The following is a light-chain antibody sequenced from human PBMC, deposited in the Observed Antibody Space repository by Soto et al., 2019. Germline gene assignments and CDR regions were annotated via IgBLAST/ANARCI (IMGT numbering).Light chain of an antibody. CDR2: VGTGGIVG. V-gene: IGLV9-49*03. CDR1: SGYSNYK. CDR3: GTDHGSGNNFVWV. J-gene: IGLJ3*02. Sequence: QLVLTQPPSASASLGASVTLACTLSSGYSNYKVDWYQQRPGKGPRFVMRVGTGGIVGSKGDGIPDRFSVLGSGLTRYLTIKNIQEEDESDYHCGTDHGSGNNFVWVFGGGTKLTVL.